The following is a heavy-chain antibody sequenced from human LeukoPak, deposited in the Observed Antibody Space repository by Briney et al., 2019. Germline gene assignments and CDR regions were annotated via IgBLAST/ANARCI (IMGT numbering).Heavy chain of an antibody. CDR1: GFTVSNNY. V-gene: IGHV3-66*04. J-gene: IGHJ4*02. CDR3: ARHYPRDIVAVD. D-gene: IGHD2-2*01. CDR2: VYSGGST. Sequence: PGGSLRLSCAASGFTVSNNYMSWVRQAPGKGLEWVSIVYSGGSTFYADSVKGRFTISRDNSKNTLTLQVNSLRAEDTAVYYCARHYPRDIVAVDWGQGTLVTVSS.